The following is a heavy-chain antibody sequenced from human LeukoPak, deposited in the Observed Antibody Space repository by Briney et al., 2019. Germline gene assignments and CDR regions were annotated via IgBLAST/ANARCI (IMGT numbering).Heavy chain of an antibody. D-gene: IGHD6-6*01. CDR1: AHTFTSYY. V-gene: IGHV1-46*01. J-gene: IGHJ4*02. Sequence: GASVKVSCKASAHTFTSYYIHWVRQAPGQGLEWMGIINPGGGSPSYAQKFQGRVTLTKDTSTSTVSMELSSLRSEDTAVYYCARASTYSSSSGQYYFDFWGQGTLVTVSS. CDR2: INPGGGSP. CDR3: ARASTYSSSSGQYYFDF.